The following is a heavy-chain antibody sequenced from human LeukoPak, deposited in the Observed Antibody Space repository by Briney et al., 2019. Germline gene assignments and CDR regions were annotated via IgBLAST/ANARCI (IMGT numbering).Heavy chain of an antibody. V-gene: IGHV4-4*07. D-gene: IGHD1-26*01. CDR2: IYTCGRT. CDR1: GGSISSYY. J-gene: IGHJ4*02. Sequence: PSETLSLTCTVSGGSISSYYWSWIRQPAGKGLEWIGRIYTCGRTNYNASLKSRGSMSVDTTKNQFSLKLSSVTAADTAVFYCARENSGSYREFDYWGQGTLVTVSS. CDR3: ARENSGSYREFDY.